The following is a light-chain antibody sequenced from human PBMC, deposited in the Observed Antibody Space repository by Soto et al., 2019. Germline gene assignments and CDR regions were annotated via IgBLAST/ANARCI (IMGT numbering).Light chain of an antibody. CDR3: MQHTHWPFT. J-gene: IGKJ2*01. Sequence: DVVLTQSPLSLPVTLGQPASISCRSSQSLVHSDGNTFFSWFHQRPGQSPRRLIYDVSNQDSGVPDRFSGSGSGSDFTLKISRVEAEDVGLYYCMQHTHWPFTFGQGTKLEIK. CDR1: QSLVHSDGNTF. CDR2: DVS. V-gene: IGKV2-30*02.